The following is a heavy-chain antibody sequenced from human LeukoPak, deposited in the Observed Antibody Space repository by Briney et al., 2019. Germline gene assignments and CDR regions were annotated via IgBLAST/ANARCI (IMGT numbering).Heavy chain of an antibody. Sequence: PGGSLRLSCAASGFTFSSYSMNWVRQAPGKGLEWVSSISSSSSYIYYADSVKGRITISRDNAKNSLYLQMNGLRAEDTAVYYCARAPSAGNFVLYYFDYWGQGTLVTVSS. CDR2: ISSSSSYI. J-gene: IGHJ4*02. V-gene: IGHV3-21*01. CDR1: GFTFSSYS. CDR3: ARAPSAGNFVLYYFDY. D-gene: IGHD3-16*02.